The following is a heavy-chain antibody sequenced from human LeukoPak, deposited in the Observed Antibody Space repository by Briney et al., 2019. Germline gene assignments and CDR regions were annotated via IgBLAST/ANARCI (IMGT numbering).Heavy chain of an antibody. CDR1: GGSISSSSYY. CDR2: IYYSGST. V-gene: IGHV4-39*01. Sequence: SVTLSLTCTVSGGSISSSSYYWGWIRQPPGKGLECIGSIYYSGSTYYNPSLKSRVTISVDTSKNQFSLKLSSVTAADTAVYYCARREREEGYDTFDYWGQGTLVTVSS. J-gene: IGHJ4*02. CDR3: ARREREEGYDTFDY. D-gene: IGHD5-12*01.